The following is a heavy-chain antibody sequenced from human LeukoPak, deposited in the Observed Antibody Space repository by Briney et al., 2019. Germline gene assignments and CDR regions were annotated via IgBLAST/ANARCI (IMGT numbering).Heavy chain of an antibody. V-gene: IGHV3-23*01. Sequence: PGGSLRLSCAASEFTFSTYAMSWVRQAPGKGLEWVSTISGSGGSTYYADSVKGRFTISRDNAKNSLYLQMNSLRVEDTAVYYCARESLAKAMEAAAGSWFDPWGQGTLVTVSS. CDR1: EFTFSTYA. J-gene: IGHJ5*02. CDR3: ARESLAKAMEAAAGSWFDP. D-gene: IGHD6-13*01. CDR2: ISGSGGST.